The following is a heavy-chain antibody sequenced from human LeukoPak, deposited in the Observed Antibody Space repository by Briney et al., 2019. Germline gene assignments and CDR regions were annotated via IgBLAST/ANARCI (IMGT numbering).Heavy chain of an antibody. CDR3: AGDRAAAGAKPIDC. CDR2: IIFGGGT. Sequence: SESLSLTPAVYLGSFTGYNWSWIPHPLGRGREWGGEIIFGGGTNYNPSPKRRVTTSVETTKNQFSLKMSSATAAHTTLYYSAGDRAAAGAKPIDCWGQGTLVTVST. V-gene: IGHV4-34*12. CDR1: LGSFTGYN. J-gene: IGHJ4*02. D-gene: IGHD6-13*01.